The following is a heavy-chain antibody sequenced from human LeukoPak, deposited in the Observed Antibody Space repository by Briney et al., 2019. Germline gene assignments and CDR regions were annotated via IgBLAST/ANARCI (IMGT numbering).Heavy chain of an antibody. V-gene: IGHV3-48*03. J-gene: IGHJ4*02. CDR3: ARSPTGSGWYYFDY. CDR1: GFTFSSYE. Sequence: PGGSLRLSCAASGFTFSSYEMNWVRQAPGKGPGKGLEWVSYISNSGSSIYYAESVKGRFTISRDNAKNSLYLQMNSLRAEDTAVYYCARSPTGSGWYYFDYWGQGTLVTVSS. D-gene: IGHD6-13*01. CDR2: ISNSGSSI.